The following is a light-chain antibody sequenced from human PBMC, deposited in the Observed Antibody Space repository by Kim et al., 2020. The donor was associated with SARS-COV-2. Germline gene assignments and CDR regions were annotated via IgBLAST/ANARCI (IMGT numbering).Light chain of an antibody. Sequence: PGESATLSCRASQSVSNYLAWDQQKPGQAPRLLIYDASKRATGIPARFSGSGSGTDFTLTISSLEPEDFAVYYCQQRSNWPPVFTFGAGTKVDIK. CDR1: QSVSNY. CDR3: QQRSNWPPVFT. V-gene: IGKV3-11*01. J-gene: IGKJ3*01. CDR2: DAS.